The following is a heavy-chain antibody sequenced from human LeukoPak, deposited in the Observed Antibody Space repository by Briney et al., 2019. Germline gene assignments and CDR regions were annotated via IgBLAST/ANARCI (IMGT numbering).Heavy chain of an antibody. CDR1: GFTVPDYA. D-gene: IGHD2-21*02. Sequence: PGGSLRLSCAASGFTVPDYAMTWVRQAPGKGLEWVSGINSNGGSTGYADSVKGRFTISRDNAKNSLCLQMNSLRAEDTALYYCARDCGGDCFSLDAFDIWGQGTMVTVSS. J-gene: IGHJ3*02. CDR2: INSNGGST. CDR3: ARDCGGDCFSLDAFDI. V-gene: IGHV3-20*04.